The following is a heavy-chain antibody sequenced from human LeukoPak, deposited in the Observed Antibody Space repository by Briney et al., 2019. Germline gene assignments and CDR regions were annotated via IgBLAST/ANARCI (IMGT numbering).Heavy chain of an antibody. D-gene: IGHD6-13*01. J-gene: IGHJ4*02. CDR3: TAATGWFSSMM. CDR2: FDFEEGKI. V-gene: IGHV1-24*01. Sequence: ASVKVSCKVSGYTLTELSMHWVRQVPGKGLEWMGGFDFEEGKIIYAQKFQGRVTMTEDTSTDTAYMELSSLTSEDTAVYYCTAATGWFSSMMWGQGTAVTVSS. CDR1: GYTLTELS.